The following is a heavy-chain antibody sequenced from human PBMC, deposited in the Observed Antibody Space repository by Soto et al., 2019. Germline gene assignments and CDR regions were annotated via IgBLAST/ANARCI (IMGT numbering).Heavy chain of an antibody. CDR2: IYYSGST. V-gene: IGHV4-31*03. D-gene: IGHD3-22*01. CDR3: AAERYYDSSGYYRGSLDY. CDR1: GGSISSGGYY. J-gene: IGHJ4*02. Sequence: PSETLSLTCTVSGGSISSGGYYWSWIRQHPGKGLEWIGYIYYSGSTYYNPSLKSRVTISVDTSKNQFSLKLSSVTAADTAVYYCAAERYYDSSGYYRGSLDYWGQGTLVTVSS.